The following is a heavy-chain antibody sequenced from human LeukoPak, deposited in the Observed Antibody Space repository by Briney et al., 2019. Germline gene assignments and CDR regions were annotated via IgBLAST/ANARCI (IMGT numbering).Heavy chain of an antibody. D-gene: IGHD2-15*01. Sequence: GESLKISCRGSGYSFNSYWIGWVRQMPGKGLEWMGIIYPGDFDTRYSPSFQGQVTISADKSISTAYLQWSSLKASDTAMYYCARLRYCSGNSCYREFDYWGQGTLVTVSS. CDR2: IYPGDFDT. J-gene: IGHJ4*02. CDR1: GYSFNSYW. CDR3: ARLRYCSGNSCYREFDY. V-gene: IGHV5-51*01.